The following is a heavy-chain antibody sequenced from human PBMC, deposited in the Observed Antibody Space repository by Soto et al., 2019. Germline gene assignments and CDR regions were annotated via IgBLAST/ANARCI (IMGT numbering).Heavy chain of an antibody. CDR1: GFTFSSYW. V-gene: IGHV3-74*01. J-gene: IGHJ6*03. CDR2: INSDGSST. Sequence: GGSLRLSCAASGFTFSSYWMHWVRQAPGKGLVWVSRINSDGSSTSYADSVKGRFTISRDNAKNTLYLQMNSLRAEDTAVYYCARELGQQLGYYYYYYMDVWGKGTTVTVSS. D-gene: IGHD6-13*01. CDR3: ARELGQQLGYYYYYYMDV.